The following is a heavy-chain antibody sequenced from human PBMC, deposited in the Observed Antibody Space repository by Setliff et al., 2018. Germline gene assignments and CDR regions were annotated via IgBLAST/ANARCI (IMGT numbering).Heavy chain of an antibody. CDR3: ATPALYSTGWFGYHGMDV. CDR1: GFSFSNTW. CDR2: IKSKTDGGTP. D-gene: IGHD6-19*01. Sequence: GGSLRLSCAASGFSFSNTWMNWVRQAPGKGLEWVGRIKSKTDGGTPDYATPVKGRFTISRDDSKNTLYLQMNSLKTEDTAVYYCATPALYSTGWFGYHGMDVWGQGTTVTVSS. V-gene: IGHV3-15*01. J-gene: IGHJ6*02.